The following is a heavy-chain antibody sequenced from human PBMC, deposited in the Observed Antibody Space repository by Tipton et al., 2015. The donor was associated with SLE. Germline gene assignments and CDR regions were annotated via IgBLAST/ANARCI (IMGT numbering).Heavy chain of an antibody. CDR3: ARHKLSRWYFDL. CDR2: ISQSGST. V-gene: IGHV4-34*01. J-gene: IGHJ2*01. Sequence: TLSLTCAVYGGSFSGDYWTWIRQSPGKGLEWIADISQSGSTNYNPSLQSRVSMSVDTSKSQFSLKMSSLTAADPAMYYCARHKLSRWYFDLWGRGTLVTVSS. CDR1: GGSFSGDY.